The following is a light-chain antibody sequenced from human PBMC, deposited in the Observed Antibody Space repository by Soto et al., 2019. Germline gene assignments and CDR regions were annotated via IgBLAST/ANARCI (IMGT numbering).Light chain of an antibody. CDR1: QSVSSN. Sequence: EMVMTQSPATLSVSPGERATLSCRASQSVSSNLAWYQQKPGQAPRLLIYGASSRATGIPDRFSGSGSGTDFTLTISRLEPEDFAVYHCQQYVSIPLTFGGGTKVDIK. V-gene: IGKV3-20*01. CDR2: GAS. CDR3: QQYVSIPLT. J-gene: IGKJ4*01.